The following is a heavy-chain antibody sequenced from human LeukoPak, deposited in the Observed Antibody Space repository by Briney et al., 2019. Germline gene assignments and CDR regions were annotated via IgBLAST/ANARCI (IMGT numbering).Heavy chain of an antibody. CDR1: GFTFTTYW. CDR2: INKDGSEK. V-gene: IGHV3-7*01. CDR3: AKSDREFRERSAFDI. Sequence: AGGSLRLSCAASGFTFTTYWMTWVRQAPGKGLEWVANINKDGSEKYYVDSVEGRFTISRDNAKNSLYLQMNSLRAEDTAVYYCAKSDREFRERSAFDIWGQGTMVTVSS. J-gene: IGHJ3*02. D-gene: IGHD3-10*01.